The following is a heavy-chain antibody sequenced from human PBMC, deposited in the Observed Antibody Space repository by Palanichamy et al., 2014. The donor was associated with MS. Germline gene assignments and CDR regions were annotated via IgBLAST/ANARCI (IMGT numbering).Heavy chain of an antibody. CDR1: GGSIGSSSYF. J-gene: IGHJ6*02. D-gene: IGHD2-21*02. CDR3: ARQDGGDVEYNYYYGMDV. CDR2: VFYSGST. V-gene: IGHV4-39*01. Sequence: QLQLQQSGPGLVKPTETLSLTCTVSGGSIGSSSYFWAWIRQPPGKGLEWIGSVFYSGSTNDNPSLKSRVSMSVDTSKNQFTLNLRSLTAADTAVYFCARQDGGDVEYNYYYGMDVWGQGTAVTVSS.